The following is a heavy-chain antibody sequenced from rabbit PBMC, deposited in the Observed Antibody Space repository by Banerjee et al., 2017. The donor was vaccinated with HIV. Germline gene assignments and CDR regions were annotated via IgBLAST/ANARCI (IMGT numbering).Heavy chain of an antibody. J-gene: IGHJ6*01. V-gene: IGHV1S40*01. CDR3: AKSDGGGYGLGL. D-gene: IGHD1-1*01. CDR2: ITAGSGGT. CDR1: GFTISSSYY. Sequence: QSLEESGGGLVQPEGSLALTCKASGFTISSSYYMCWVRQAPGKGLELIACITAGSGGTDYASWAEGRFTISKASSTTVTLQMTSLTAADTATYFCAKSDGGGYGLGLWGPGTLVTVS.